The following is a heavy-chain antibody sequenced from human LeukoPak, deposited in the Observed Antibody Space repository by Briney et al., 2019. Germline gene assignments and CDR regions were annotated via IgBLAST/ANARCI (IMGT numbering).Heavy chain of an antibody. CDR1: GFTLSSYS. J-gene: IGHJ4*02. Sequence: PGGSLRLSCAASGFTLSSYSMNGVRQAPGKGLEGVASVSSSSSYIYYADSVKGRFTISRDNAKNSLYLQMNRLSAEDTAVYYCARDSGYSGYDYWGTGTLVTVSS. CDR3: ARDSGYSGYDY. CDR2: VSSSSSYI. D-gene: IGHD5-12*01. V-gene: IGHV3-21*01.